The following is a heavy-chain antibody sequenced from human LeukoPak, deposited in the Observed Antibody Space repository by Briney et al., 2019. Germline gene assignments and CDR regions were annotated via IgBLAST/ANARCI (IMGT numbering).Heavy chain of an antibody. D-gene: IGHD2-15*01. J-gene: IGHJ3*02. Sequence: SVKVSCKASGGTFSSYAISWVRQAPGQGLEWMGGIIPIFGTANYAQKFQGRVTITTDTSISTAYMELSGLTSDDTAVYYCARELRRDDIWGQGTMVTVSS. CDR1: GGTFSSYA. V-gene: IGHV1-69*05. CDR3: ARELRRDDI. CDR2: IIPIFGTA.